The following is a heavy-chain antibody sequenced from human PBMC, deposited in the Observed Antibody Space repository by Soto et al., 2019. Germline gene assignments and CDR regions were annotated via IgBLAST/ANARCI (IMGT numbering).Heavy chain of an antibody. CDR2: IYYSGST. D-gene: IGHD3-10*01. CDR3: ARGYYGSPPTWFDP. Sequence: PSETLSLTCTVSGGSISSYYWSWIRQPPGKGLEWIGYIYYSGSTNYNPSLKSRVTISVDTSKNQFSLKLSSVTAADTAVYYCARGYYGSPPTWFDPWGQGTLVTVSS. J-gene: IGHJ5*02. V-gene: IGHV4-59*12. CDR1: GGSISSYY.